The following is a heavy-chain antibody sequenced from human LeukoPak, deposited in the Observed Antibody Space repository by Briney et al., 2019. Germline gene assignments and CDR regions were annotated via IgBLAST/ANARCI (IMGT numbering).Heavy chain of an antibody. D-gene: IGHD2-15*01. CDR2: IYYSGST. V-gene: IGHV4-31*03. Sequence: PSETLSLTCTVSGGSISSGGYYWSWIRQHQGKGLEWIGYIYYSGSTYYNPSLKSRVTISVDTSKNQFSLKLSSVTAADTAVYYCAREESGGSALDYWGQGTLVTVSS. J-gene: IGHJ4*02. CDR3: AREESGGSALDY. CDR1: GGSISSGGYY.